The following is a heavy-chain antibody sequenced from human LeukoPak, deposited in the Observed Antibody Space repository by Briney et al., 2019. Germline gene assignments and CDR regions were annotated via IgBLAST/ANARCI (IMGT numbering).Heavy chain of an antibody. D-gene: IGHD3-3*01. V-gene: IGHV4-59*01. CDR2: IYYSGST. CDR1: GGSISSYY. CDR3: ARSDYDFWSGYRNAFDI. Sequence: PSETLSLTCTVSGGSISSYYWSWIWQPPGKGLEWIGYIYYSGSTNYNPSLKSRVTISVDTSKNQFSLKLSSVTAADTAVYYCARSDYDFWSGYRNAFDIWGQGTMVTVSS. J-gene: IGHJ3*02.